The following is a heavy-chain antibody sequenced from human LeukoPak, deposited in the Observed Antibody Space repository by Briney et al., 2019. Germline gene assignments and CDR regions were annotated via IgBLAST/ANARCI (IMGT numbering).Heavy chain of an antibody. CDR2: IHTSGDT. CDR3: IVFGDSNH. Sequence: SCKASGYTFTSYGMSWVRQAPGKGLEWVSVIHTSGDTCYADSVKGRFTISRDTSKNTLYLQINSLRVEDTAVYYCIVFGDSNHWGQGTLVTVSS. J-gene: IGHJ1*01. V-gene: IGHV3-23*01. CDR1: GYTFTSYG. D-gene: IGHD4-17*01.